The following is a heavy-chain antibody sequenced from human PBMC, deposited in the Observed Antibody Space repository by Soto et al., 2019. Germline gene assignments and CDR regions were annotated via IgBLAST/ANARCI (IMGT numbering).Heavy chain of an antibody. V-gene: IGHV3-64D*08. J-gene: IGHJ3*02. CDR2: ISSNGVNT. D-gene: IGHD3-22*01. CDR1: GFTFSGYA. Sequence: PGGSLRLSCSPSGFTFSGYAVHWARQAPGKGLEYVSGISSNGVNTYYADSVKGRFTVYRDNSKNILDLQMSSLSAEDTAVYYCVRDHSYYDRTGYSLPGDAFDIWGPGTMVTVSS. CDR3: VRDHSYYDRTGYSLPGDAFDI.